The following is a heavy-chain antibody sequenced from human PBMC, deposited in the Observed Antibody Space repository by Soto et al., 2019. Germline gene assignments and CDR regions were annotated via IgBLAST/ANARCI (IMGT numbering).Heavy chain of an antibody. CDR2: IYYSGST. D-gene: IGHD5-18*01. V-gene: IGHV4-59*01. CDR1: GGSISSYY. Sequence: PSETLSLTCTVSGGSISSYYWSWIRQPPGKGLEWIGYIYYSGSTNYNPSLKSRVTISVDTSKNQFSLKLSSVTAADTAVYYCARLGGYSYGWRHYYYYMDVWGKGTTVTVSS. J-gene: IGHJ6*03. CDR3: ARLGGYSYGWRHYYYYMDV.